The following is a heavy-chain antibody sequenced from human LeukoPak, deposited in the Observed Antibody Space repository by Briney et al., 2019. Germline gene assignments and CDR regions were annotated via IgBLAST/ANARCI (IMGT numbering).Heavy chain of an antibody. CDR2: IIPIFGTA. V-gene: IGHV1-69*01. D-gene: IGHD1-26*01. CDR1: GGTFSSYA. CDR3: ARDGEQPPYYYYGMDV. Sequence: SVKVSCKASGGTFSSYAISWVRQAPGQGLEWMGGIIPIFGTANYAQKFQGRVTITADGSTSTAYMELSSLRSEDTAVYYCARDGEQPPYYYYGMDVWGQGTTVTVSS. J-gene: IGHJ6*02.